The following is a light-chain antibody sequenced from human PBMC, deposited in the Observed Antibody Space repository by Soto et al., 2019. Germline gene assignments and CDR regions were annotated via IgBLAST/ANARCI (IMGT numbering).Light chain of an antibody. Sequence: DIQMTQSPSSLSASVGDRVTITFRASQAIRNDLGWYQQKPGKAPKRLIYAASSLDSEVPLRFSGSGSGTEFALTISSLQPEDFATYYCQQSYSTLYTFGQGTRLEIK. V-gene: IGKV1-17*01. CDR2: AAS. CDR3: QQSYSTLYT. J-gene: IGKJ5*01. CDR1: QAIRND.